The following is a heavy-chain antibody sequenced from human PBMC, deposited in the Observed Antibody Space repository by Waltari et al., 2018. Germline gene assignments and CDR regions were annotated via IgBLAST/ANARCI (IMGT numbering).Heavy chain of an antibody. CDR3: ARGGDYAPHYYYYMDV. CDR2: MNPNSGNT. J-gene: IGHJ6*03. Sequence: QVQLVQSGAEVKKPGASVKVSCKASGYTFTSYDINWVRQATGQGLEWMGWMNPNSGNTGYAQKFQGRVTITRNTSISTAYMELSSLRSEDTAVYYCARGGDYAPHYYYYMDVWGKGTTVTVSS. CDR1: GYTFTSYD. V-gene: IGHV1-8*03. D-gene: IGHD4-17*01.